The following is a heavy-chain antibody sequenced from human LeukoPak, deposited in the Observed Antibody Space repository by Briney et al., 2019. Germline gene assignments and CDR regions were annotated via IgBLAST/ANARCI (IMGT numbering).Heavy chain of an antibody. Sequence: PSETLSLTCTVSGGSISNYYWSWIRRPPGKGLEDIGFIYYTGTTNYNPSLKSRVTISVDTSKNQFSLKLSSVTAADTAVYYCARQGYWSGYFVFDYWRQGALVTVSS. D-gene: IGHD3-3*01. CDR2: IYYTGTT. CDR1: GGSISNYY. J-gene: IGHJ4*02. V-gene: IGHV4-59*08. CDR3: ARQGYWSGYFVFDY.